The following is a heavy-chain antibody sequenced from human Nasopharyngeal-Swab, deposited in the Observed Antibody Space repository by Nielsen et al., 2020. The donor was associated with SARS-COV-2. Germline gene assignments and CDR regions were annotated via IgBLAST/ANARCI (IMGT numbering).Heavy chain of an antibody. CDR3: ARDLWFGGGY. J-gene: IGHJ4*02. Sequence: GESLKISCAASGFPFDRYWRSWVRQAPGKGLEWVANIKQDGSEKYYVDSVRGRFTISRDNAQNSVSLQMNSLRAEDTAVYYCARDLWFGGGYWGQGTLVTVSS. CDR2: IKQDGSEK. D-gene: IGHD3-10*01. CDR1: GFPFDRYW. V-gene: IGHV3-7*01.